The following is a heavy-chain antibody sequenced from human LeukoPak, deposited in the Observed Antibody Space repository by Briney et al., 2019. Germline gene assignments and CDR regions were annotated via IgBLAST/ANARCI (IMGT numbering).Heavy chain of an antibody. CDR2: ISGSGGST. D-gene: IGHD3-10*01. CDR3: AKRDVVRFDY. CDR1: GFTFSSYV. Sequence: GGSLRLSCAASGFTFSSYVMNWVRQAPGKGLEWVSAISGSGGSTYYADSVKGRFTISRDNSQNTLYLQMNSLRAGDTAVYYCAKRDVVRFDYGGQGPLVTAPS. J-gene: IGHJ4*02. V-gene: IGHV3-23*01.